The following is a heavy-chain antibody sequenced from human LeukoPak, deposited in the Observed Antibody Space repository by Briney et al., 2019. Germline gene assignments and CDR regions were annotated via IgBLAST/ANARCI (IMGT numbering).Heavy chain of an antibody. V-gene: IGHV3-30*03. Sequence: GGSLRLSCAASGFTFSDYGMHWVRQAPGKGLEWVAVVSYDGSDKYYADSVKGRFTISRDNSKNTLYLQMNSLRAEDTAVYYCALGAYCGGDCYSGGFDYWGQGTLVTVSS. CDR1: GFTFSDYG. CDR2: VSYDGSDK. D-gene: IGHD2-21*02. J-gene: IGHJ4*02. CDR3: ALGAYCGGDCYSGGFDY.